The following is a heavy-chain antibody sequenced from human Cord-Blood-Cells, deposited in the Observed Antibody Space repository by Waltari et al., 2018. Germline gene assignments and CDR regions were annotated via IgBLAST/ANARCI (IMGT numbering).Heavy chain of an antibody. D-gene: IGHD6-13*01. Sequence: QLQLQESGPGLVKPSETLSLTCTVSGGSIGSSSSYWGWIRQPPGKGLEWIGSIYYSGSTYYNPSLKSRVTIPVDTSKNQFSLKLSSVTAADTAVYYCATTTRYSSSWSDYWGQGTLVTVSS. CDR3: ATTTRYSSSWSDY. CDR2: IYYSGST. J-gene: IGHJ4*02. V-gene: IGHV4-39*01. CDR1: GGSIGSSSSY.